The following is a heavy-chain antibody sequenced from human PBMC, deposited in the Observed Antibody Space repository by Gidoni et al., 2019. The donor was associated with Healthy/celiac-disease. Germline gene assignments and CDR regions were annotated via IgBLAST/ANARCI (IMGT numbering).Heavy chain of an antibody. CDR1: GFTFSRYA. J-gene: IGHJ4*02. CDR2: ISYDGSNK. CDR3: ARGMGYSSYFDY. Sequence: QVQLVAYGGGVVQPGRSLRLSCAASGFTFSRYAMPWVRQAPGKGLEWVAVISYDGSNKYYADSVKGRFTISRDNSKNTLYLQMNSLRAEDTAVYYCARGMGYSSYFDYWGQGTLVTVSS. D-gene: IGHD6-19*01. V-gene: IGHV3-30*04.